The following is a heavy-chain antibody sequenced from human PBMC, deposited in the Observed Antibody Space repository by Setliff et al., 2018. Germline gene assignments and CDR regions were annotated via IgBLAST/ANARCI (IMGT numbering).Heavy chain of an antibody. Sequence: ASVKVSCKASGYTFTSYDINWVRQATGQGLEWMGWMNPNSGNTGYAQKFQGRATKTRNNSISTAYMELSSLRSEDTAVYYCARRVGSVGIQLPDYWGQGTQVTVSS. CDR2: MNPNSGNT. CDR1: GYTFTSYD. V-gene: IGHV1-8*02. D-gene: IGHD5-18*01. J-gene: IGHJ4*02. CDR3: ARRVGSVGIQLPDY.